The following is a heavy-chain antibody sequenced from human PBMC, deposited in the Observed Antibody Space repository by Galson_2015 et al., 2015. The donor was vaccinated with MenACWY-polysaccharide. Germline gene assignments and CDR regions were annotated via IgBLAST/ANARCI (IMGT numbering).Heavy chain of an antibody. D-gene: IGHD6-6*01. CDR2: IFHSGST. J-gene: IGHJ5*02. V-gene: IGHV4-4*02. CDR1: NGSISSNHW. CDR3: ARDALSSTATRPWFDP. Sequence: SEPLSLTCAVSNGSISSNHWWGWVRQSPGKGLEWIGEIFHSGSTNYNPSLKSRVIISVDKSNNQFSLKLSSVTAADTAVYYCARDALSSTATRPWFDPWGQGILVTVSS.